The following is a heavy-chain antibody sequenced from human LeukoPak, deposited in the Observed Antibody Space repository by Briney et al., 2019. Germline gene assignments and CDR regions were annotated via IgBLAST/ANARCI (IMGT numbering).Heavy chain of an antibody. Sequence: PSGTLSLTCAVSGGSIMTTNWWSWVRQPPGKGLEWIGTIYYSGSTYYNPSLKSRVTISADTSKNQFSLKLSSVTAADTALYYCARRDSSRIDYWGQGTLVTVSS. J-gene: IGHJ4*02. CDR1: GGSIMTTNW. V-gene: IGHV4-4*02. D-gene: IGHD3-22*01. CDR3: ARRDSSRIDY. CDR2: IYYSGST.